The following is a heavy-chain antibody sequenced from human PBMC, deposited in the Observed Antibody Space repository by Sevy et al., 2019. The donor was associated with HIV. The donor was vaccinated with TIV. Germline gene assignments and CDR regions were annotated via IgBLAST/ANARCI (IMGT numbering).Heavy chain of an antibody. CDR3: LRGHPASGSYGADAFDI. Sequence: GGSLRLSCAASGFTFSSYDMHWVRQAPGKGLEWVAVISYDGSNKYYADSVKGRFTISRDNSKNTLYLQMNSLRAEDTAVYYGLRGHPASGSYGADAFDIWGQGTMVTVSS. J-gene: IGHJ3*02. D-gene: IGHD1-26*01. CDR2: ISYDGSNK. V-gene: IGHV3-30*04. CDR1: GFTFSSYD.